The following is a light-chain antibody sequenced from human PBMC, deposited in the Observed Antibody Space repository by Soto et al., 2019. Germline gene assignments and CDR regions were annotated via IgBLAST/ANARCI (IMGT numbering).Light chain of an antibody. CDR3: RSYTSSSTLAV. CDR1: SSDVGGYNY. J-gene: IGLJ2*01. CDR2: DVN. V-gene: IGLV2-14*01. Sequence: QSALTQPASVSGSPGQSITISCTGTSSDVGGYNYVSWYQQDPGKAPKLMIYDVNNRPSGVSNRFSGSKSGNTASLTISGLQAEDEAYYSSRSYTSSSTLAVFGVGTKRTVL.